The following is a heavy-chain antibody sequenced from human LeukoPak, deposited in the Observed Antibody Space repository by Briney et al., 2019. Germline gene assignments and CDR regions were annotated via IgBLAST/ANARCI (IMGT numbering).Heavy chain of an antibody. CDR2: IYYSGST. V-gene: IGHV4-39*01. CDR3: ARNRYYYGSGSYGVPNWFDP. J-gene: IGHJ5*02. D-gene: IGHD3-10*01. CDR1: GGSISSSSYY. Sequence: PSETLSLTCTVAGGSISSSSYYWGWIRQPPGKGLEWIGSIYYSGSTYYNPSLKCRVTISVDTSKNQFSLKLSSVTAADTAMYYCARNRYYYGSGSYGVPNWFDPWGQGTLVTVSS.